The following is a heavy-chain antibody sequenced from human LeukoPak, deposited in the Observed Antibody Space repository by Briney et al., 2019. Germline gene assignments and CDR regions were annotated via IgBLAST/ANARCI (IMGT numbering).Heavy chain of an antibody. V-gene: IGHV3-30-3*01. D-gene: IGHD6-13*01. CDR2: ISYDGSNK. CDR1: GFTFSSYA. J-gene: IGHJ4*02. Sequence: GGSLRLSCAASGFTFSSYAMHWVRQAPGKGLEWVAVISYDGSNKYYADSVKGRFTISRDNSKNTLYLQMNSLRAEDTAVYYCAFSGWYYFDYWGQGTLVTVSS. CDR3: AFSGWYYFDY.